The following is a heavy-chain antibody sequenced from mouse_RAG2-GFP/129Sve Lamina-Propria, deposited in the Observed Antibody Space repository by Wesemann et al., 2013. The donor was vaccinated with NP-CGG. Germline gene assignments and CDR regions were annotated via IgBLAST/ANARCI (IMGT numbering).Heavy chain of an antibody. CDR3: TINPSAPYSYYSYDVGAMDY. Sequence: QVQLQQPGAELVKPGASVKLSCKASGYTFTSYWMHWVKQRPGQGLEWIGEINPSNGGTNYNEKFKSKATLTVDKSSSTAYMQLSSLTSEDSAVYYCTINPSAPYSYYSYDVGAMDYWGQGTSVTVSS. V-gene: IGHV1S16*01. D-gene: IGHD2-12*01. CDR2: INPSNGGT. J-gene: IGHJ4*01. CDR1: GYTFTSYW.